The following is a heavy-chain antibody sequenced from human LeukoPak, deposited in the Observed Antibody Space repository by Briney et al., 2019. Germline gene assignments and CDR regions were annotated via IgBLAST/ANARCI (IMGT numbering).Heavy chain of an antibody. Sequence: SETLSLTCTVSGGSISNYYWSWIRQPAGKGLEWIGRIYISGSTNYNPSLKSRVTMSVDTSKNQFSLKLSSVTAADTAVYYCARDRGTWNDDGFDYWGQGTLVTASS. D-gene: IGHD1-1*01. J-gene: IGHJ4*02. V-gene: IGHV4-4*07. CDR2: IYISGST. CDR1: GGSISNYY. CDR3: ARDRGTWNDDGFDY.